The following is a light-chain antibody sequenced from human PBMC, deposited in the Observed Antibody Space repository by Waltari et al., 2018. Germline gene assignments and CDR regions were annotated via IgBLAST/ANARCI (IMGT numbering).Light chain of an antibody. V-gene: IGKV3-20*01. CDR3: QKYNSSPYS. CDR2: GAS. CDR1: QRVSSY. J-gene: IGKJ2*03. Sequence: VILTQSPATLSLSPGERATLSCRASQRVSSYLAWYQQRPGQAPRLLIYGASSRATGIPDRFSGSGSGTEFTLTISSLEPEDFAVYYCQKYNSSPYSFGQGTIVDIK.